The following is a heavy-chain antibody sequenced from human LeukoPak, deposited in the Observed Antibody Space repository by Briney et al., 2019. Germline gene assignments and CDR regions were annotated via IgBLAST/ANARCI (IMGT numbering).Heavy chain of an antibody. D-gene: IGHD3-10*01. CDR2: INPSGGST. Sequence: GASVKVSCKASGYTFTGYYMHWVRQAPGQGLEWMGIINPSGGSTSYAQKFQGRVSMTRDMSTSTVYMELSSLRSEDTAVYYCASSRYGSGSYPLDYWGQGTLVTVSS. CDR1: GYTFTGYY. J-gene: IGHJ4*02. V-gene: IGHV1-46*01. CDR3: ASSRYGSGSYPLDY.